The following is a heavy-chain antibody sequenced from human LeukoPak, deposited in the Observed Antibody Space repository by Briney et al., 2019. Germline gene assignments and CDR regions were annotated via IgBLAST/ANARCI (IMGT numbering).Heavy chain of an antibody. V-gene: IGHV4-39*01. CDR1: GGSISSSSYY. J-gene: IGHJ4*02. D-gene: IGHD6-13*01. Sequence: SETLSLTCTVSGGSISSSSYYWVWIRQPPGKGLEWIGSIYYSGSTYNNPSLKSPVTISVHTSKNQFSLKLSSVTDADTAVYYCATTYSGSWFYWGQGTLVTVSS. CDR3: ATTYSGSWFY. CDR2: IYYSGST.